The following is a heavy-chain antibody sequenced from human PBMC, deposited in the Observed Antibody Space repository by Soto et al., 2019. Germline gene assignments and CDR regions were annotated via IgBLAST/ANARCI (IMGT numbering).Heavy chain of an antibody. CDR3: AKGDIVVVPDYYGMDV. Sequence: GGSLRLSCAASGFTFSSYAMSWVRQAPGKGLEWVSAISGSGGSTYYADSVKGRFTISRDNSENTLYLQMNSLRAEDTAVYYCAKGDIVVVPDYYGMDVWGQGTTVTVSS. V-gene: IGHV3-23*01. CDR2: ISGSGGST. CDR1: GFTFSSYA. D-gene: IGHD2-2*01. J-gene: IGHJ6*02.